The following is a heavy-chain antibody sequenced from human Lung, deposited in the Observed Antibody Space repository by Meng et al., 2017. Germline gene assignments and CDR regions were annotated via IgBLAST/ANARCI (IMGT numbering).Heavy chain of an antibody. CDR3: ARDEDISAAGKLFGDY. CDR2: INPKSGDT. J-gene: IGHJ4*02. D-gene: IGHD6-13*01. V-gene: IGHV1-2*06. Sequence: QGQLVQSGAAVKKPGASVKVSCKASGYTFPDYWLHWVRRAPGQGLEWMGRINPKSGDTHYAQRFQDRVTMTGDTSISTAYMELSGLRSDDTAMYYCARDEDISAAGKLFGDYWGQGTLVTVSS. CDR1: GYTFPDYW.